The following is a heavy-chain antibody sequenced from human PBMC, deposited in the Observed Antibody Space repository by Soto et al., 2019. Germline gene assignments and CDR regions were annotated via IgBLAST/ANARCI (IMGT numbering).Heavy chain of an antibody. J-gene: IGHJ4*02. CDR1: GSPFRNYW. V-gene: IGHV3-7*01. Sequence: EVQLVESGGGLVQPGGPLRPSCPASGSPFRNYWITWFGQAPGRGLEWLANINPDGSDAYHVDSVRGRFTISRDTAKSSLFLEMNSLRVEDTAVYFCARGGAPFSESEYWGQGTLVTVSS. CDR2: INPDGSDA. CDR3: ARGGAPFSESEY. D-gene: IGHD3-3*01.